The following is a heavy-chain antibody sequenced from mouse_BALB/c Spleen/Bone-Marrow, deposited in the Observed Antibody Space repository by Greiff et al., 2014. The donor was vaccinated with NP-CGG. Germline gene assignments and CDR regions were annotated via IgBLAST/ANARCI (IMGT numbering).Heavy chain of an antibody. Sequence: VQLQQSGPSLVKPSQTLSLTCSVTGDSITSGYWNWIRKFPGNKLEYMGYISYSGSTYYNPSLKSRISITRDTSKTLYYLQLNQVTAKDTAAYYCASSGRASYHYYAMDYWGQGTSVTVSS. CDR3: ASSGRASYHYYAMDY. J-gene: IGHJ4*01. CDR2: ISYSGST. V-gene: IGHV3-8*02. CDR1: GDSITSGY. D-gene: IGHD1-1*01.